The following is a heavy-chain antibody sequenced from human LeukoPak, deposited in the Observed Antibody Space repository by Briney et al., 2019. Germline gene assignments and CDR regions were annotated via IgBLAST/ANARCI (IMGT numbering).Heavy chain of an antibody. J-gene: IGHJ4*02. V-gene: IGHV3-23*01. CDR2: ISGSGGST. CDR3: AKDADPFEYLADLDY. Sequence: GGSLRLSCAASGFTFSSYAMSWVRQAPGKGLEWVSAISGSGGSTYYADSVKGRFTISRDNSKNTLYLQMNSLRAEDTAVYYVAKDADPFEYLADLDYWGQGTLVTVSS. D-gene: IGHD2/OR15-2a*01. CDR1: GFTFSSYA.